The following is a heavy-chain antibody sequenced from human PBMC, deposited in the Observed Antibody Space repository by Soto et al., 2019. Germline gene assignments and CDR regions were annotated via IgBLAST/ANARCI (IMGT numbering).Heavy chain of an antibody. CDR3: ARNGIGRTTFGGYLDY. V-gene: IGHV3-33*01. CDR1: GSIFTGYG. CDR2: IWFDGSNK. J-gene: IGHJ4*02. Sequence: GGSLRLSCAASGSIFTGYGLHWVRQAPGKELEWVAAIWFDGSNKYYADSVKGRFPISRDNSTTRSYLQMNSQSAEATAVYYWARNGIGRTTFGGYLDYGGQGAVVTGSS. D-gene: IGHD1-1*01.